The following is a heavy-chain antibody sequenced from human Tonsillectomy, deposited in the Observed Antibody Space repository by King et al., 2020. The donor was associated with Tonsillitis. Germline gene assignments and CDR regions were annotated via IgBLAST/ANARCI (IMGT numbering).Heavy chain of an antibody. CDR3: AKDFAFYGMDV. J-gene: IGHJ6*02. CDR1: GFTFDDYA. V-gene: IGHV3-43D*03. CDR2: ISWDGGGT. Sequence: VQLVESGGVVVQPGGSLRLSCAASGFTFDDYAMHWVRQAPGKGLEWVSLISWDGGGTYYADSVKGRFTISRDNSKNSLYLQMNSLRAEDTALYYCAKDFAFYGMDVWGQGTTVTVSS.